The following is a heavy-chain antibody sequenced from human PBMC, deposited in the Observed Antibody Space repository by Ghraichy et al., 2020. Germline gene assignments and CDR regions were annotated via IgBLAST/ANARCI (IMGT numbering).Heavy chain of an antibody. D-gene: IGHD3-10*01. V-gene: IGHV3-23*01. CDR3: ARGDGGSGSYYFSGRHNYYYGMDV. CDR1: GFTFSNYG. CDR2: ISGSGGST. J-gene: IGHJ6*02. Sequence: GESLNISCSASGFTFSNYGMTWVRQAPGKGLEWVSGISGSGGSTYYADSVKGRFTISRDNSKNTLFLQLNSLRAEDTAKYYCARGDGGSGSYYFSGRHNYYYGMDVWGQGTTVTVSS.